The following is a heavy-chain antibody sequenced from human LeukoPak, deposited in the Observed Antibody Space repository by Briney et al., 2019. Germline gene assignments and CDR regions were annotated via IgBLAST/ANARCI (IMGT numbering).Heavy chain of an antibody. CDR3: AKDTWDSSGYLSL. V-gene: IGHV3-9*01. D-gene: IGHD3-22*01. Sequence: GGSLRLSCAASGFTFHDYAMHWVRQAPGKGLEWVSGISWHSGSIGYADSVKGRFTISRDNAKNSLYLQMNSLRAEDTALYYCAKDTWDSSGYLSLWGQGTLVTVSS. CDR2: ISWHSGSI. CDR1: GFTFHDYA. J-gene: IGHJ4*02.